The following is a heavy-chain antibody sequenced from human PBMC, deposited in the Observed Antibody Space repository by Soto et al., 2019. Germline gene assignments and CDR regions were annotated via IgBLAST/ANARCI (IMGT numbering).Heavy chain of an antibody. CDR3: ATRQGGSYNWFDP. V-gene: IGHV4-39*01. D-gene: IGHD2-15*01. CDR2: LYYSGNT. Sequence: SETLSLTCTVSGGSISRSSYSWAWIRQPPGKGLEWIGTLYYSGNTYYNPSLKSRVTISVDTSKNQFSLKLSSVTAADTAVYYCATRQGGSYNWFDPWGQGTLVTV. J-gene: IGHJ5*02. CDR1: GGSISRSSYS.